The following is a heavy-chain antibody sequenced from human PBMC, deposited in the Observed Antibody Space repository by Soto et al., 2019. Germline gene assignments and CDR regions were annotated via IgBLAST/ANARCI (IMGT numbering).Heavy chain of an antibody. CDR1: GYSFTSYW. D-gene: IGHD2-8*01. V-gene: IGHV5-51*01. Sequence: PGASLKISCKGSGYSFTSYWIGWVRQMPGKGLEWMGIIYPGDSDTRYSPSFQGQVTISADKSTSTAYLQWSSLKASDTAMYYCARHGVESTVTGQLYPLWGQGTLVTVYS. CDR3: ARHGVESTVTGQLYPL. J-gene: IGHJ4*01. CDR2: IYPGDSDT.